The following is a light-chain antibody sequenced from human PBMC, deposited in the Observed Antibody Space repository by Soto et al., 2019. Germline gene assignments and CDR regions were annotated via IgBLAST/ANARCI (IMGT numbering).Light chain of an antibody. V-gene: IGLV2-11*01. CDR1: SSDVGGYNY. CDR3: CSYAGSYTVV. CDR2: DVS. J-gene: IGLJ2*01. Sequence: QSALTQPRSVSGSPGQSVAISCTGTSSDVGGYNYVSWYQQHPSKAPKLMIYDVSKRPSGVPDRFSGSKSGNTASLTISGLQGEDEADYYCCSYAGSYTVVFGRGTKLTVL.